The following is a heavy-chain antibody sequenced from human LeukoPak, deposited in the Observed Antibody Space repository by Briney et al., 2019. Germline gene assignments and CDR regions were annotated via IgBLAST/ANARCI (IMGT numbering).Heavy chain of an antibody. D-gene: IGHD1-14*01. J-gene: IGHJ4*02. CDR3: ARESATGFDY. CDR1: GFTFSNYV. CDR2: ISGGGGST. V-gene: IGHV3-23*01. Sequence: QAGGSLRLSCAASGFTFSNYVMSWVRQAPGKGLEWVSGISGGGGSTYYADSVKGRFTISRDNSKNTLYLQMNSLRAEDTAVYYCARESATGFDYWGQGTLVTVSS.